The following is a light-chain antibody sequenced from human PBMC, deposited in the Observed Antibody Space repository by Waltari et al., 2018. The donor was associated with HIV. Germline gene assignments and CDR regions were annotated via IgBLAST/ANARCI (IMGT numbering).Light chain of an antibody. CDR1: SSNVGSKP. J-gene: IGLJ1*01. CDR3: VAWDDSLSGYV. CDR2: RDS. Sequence: QSVLTQPPSASGTLGQRVTISCPGSSSNVGSKPVSWFQQVPGTTPKLLIYRDSQRRSGIPDRVSGSKSGASASLTISGLRSEDEADYYCVAWDDSLSGYVFGTGTRVSVL. V-gene: IGLV1-47*01.